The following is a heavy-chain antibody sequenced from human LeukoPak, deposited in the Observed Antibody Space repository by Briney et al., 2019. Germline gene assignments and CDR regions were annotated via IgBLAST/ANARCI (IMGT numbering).Heavy chain of an antibody. V-gene: IGHV3-21*01. CDR1: GFTFSSHS. J-gene: IGHJ4*02. CDR3: ARDPRLEISGMVIDMLDY. D-gene: IGHD3-3*01. CDR2: ISSSSTYI. Sequence: GGSLRLSCAASGFTFSSHSMNWVRQAPGKGLEWVSYISSSSTYIYYAASVKGRFAISRDNARNSLFLQMNGLRAEDSGIYYCARDPRLEISGMVIDMLDYWGQGTLVTVSS.